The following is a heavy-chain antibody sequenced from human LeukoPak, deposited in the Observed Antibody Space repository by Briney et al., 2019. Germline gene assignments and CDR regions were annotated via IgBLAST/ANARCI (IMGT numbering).Heavy chain of an antibody. J-gene: IGHJ4*02. Sequence: ASVKVSCKASGYTFTSYAMHWVRRAPGQRLEWMGWINAGNGDTKYSQKFQGRVTIARDTSASTAYMELSSLRSEDTAVYYCARGSDFWSGYYTGMRALFDYWGQGTLVTVSS. V-gene: IGHV1-3*01. D-gene: IGHD3-3*01. CDR1: GYTFTSYA. CDR2: INAGNGDT. CDR3: ARGSDFWSGYYTGMRALFDY.